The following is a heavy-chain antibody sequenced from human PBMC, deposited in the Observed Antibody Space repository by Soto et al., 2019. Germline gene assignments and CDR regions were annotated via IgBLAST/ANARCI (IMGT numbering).Heavy chain of an antibody. CDR3: AKDPQWQLGYYFDY. CDR1: GFTFSSYG. V-gene: IGHV3-30*18. D-gene: IGHD6-13*01. Sequence: LRLSCAASGFTFSSYGMHWVRQAPGKGLEWVAVISYDGSNKYYADSVKGRFTISRDNSKNTLYLQMNSLRAEDTAVYYCAKDPQWQLGYYFDYWGQGTLVTVSS. J-gene: IGHJ4*02. CDR2: ISYDGSNK.